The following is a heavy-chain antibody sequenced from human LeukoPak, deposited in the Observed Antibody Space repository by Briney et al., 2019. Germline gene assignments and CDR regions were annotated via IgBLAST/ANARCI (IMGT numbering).Heavy chain of an antibody. J-gene: IGHJ4*02. Sequence: GGSLRLSCAASGLTVTSNHMSWVRQAPGKGLEWVSLIKSDGTTEYADSVKGRFTISRDNSKNTLYLQMNSLRAEDTAVYYCAKADINTIFGVIISPTLDSWGQGTLVTVSS. V-gene: IGHV3-66*02. CDR1: GLTVTSNH. CDR2: IKSDGTT. D-gene: IGHD3-3*01. CDR3: AKADINTIFGVIISPTLDS.